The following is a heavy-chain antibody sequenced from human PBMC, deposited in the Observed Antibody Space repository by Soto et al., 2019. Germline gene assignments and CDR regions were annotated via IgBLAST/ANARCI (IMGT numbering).Heavy chain of an antibody. CDR3: AREEVRFLEWLPLPSYYYGMDV. D-gene: IGHD3-3*01. V-gene: IGHV1-46*01. Sequence: ASVKVSCKASGYTFTSYYMHWVRQAPGQGLEWMGIINPSGGSTSYAQKFQGRVTMTRDTSTSTVYMELSSLRSEDTAVYYCAREEVRFLEWLPLPSYYYGMDVWGQGTTVTVSS. J-gene: IGHJ6*02. CDR1: GYTFTSYY. CDR2: INPSGGST.